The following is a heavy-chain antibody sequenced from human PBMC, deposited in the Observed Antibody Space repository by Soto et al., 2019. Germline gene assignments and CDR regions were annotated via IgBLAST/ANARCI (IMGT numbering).Heavy chain of an antibody. V-gene: IGHV3-23*01. CDR2: ISGSGGST. D-gene: IGHD2-2*01. CDR3: ARSAYQLLSSLPYYFDY. J-gene: IGHJ4*02. CDR1: GFTFSSYA. Sequence: GGSLRLSCAASGFTFSSYAMSWVRQAPGKGLEWVSAISGSGGSTYYADSVKGRFTISRDNSMNTLYLQMNSLGAEDTAVYYCARSAYQLLSSLPYYFDYWGQGTLVTVSS.